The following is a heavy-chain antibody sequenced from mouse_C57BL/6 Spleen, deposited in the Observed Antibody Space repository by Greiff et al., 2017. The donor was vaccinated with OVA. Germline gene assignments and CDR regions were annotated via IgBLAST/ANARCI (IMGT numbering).Heavy chain of an antibody. CDR2: IYPGSGST. CDR3: ARSYYYGSSYFYAMDY. J-gene: IGHJ4*01. D-gene: IGHD1-1*01. Sequence: VQLQQPGAELVKPGASVKMSCKASGYTFTSYWITWVKQRPGQGLEWIGDIYPGSGSTNYNEKFKSKATLTVDTSSSTAYMQLSSLTSEDSAVYYCARSYYYGSSYFYAMDYWGQGTSGTVSS. V-gene: IGHV1-55*01. CDR1: GYTFTSYW.